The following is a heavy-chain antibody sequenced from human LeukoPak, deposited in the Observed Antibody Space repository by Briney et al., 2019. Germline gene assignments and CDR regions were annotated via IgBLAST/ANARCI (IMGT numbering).Heavy chain of an antibody. CDR3: AKGLGYCSGYGCYFDY. Sequence: PGGSLEPSGEAPGLTFDNNAMNWVGKALGKGRNWVSGISWSSGSIGYADSVKGRFTISRDNAKNSLYLQMNSLRAEDTALYYCAKGLGYCSGYGCYFDYWGQGTLVTVSS. CDR2: ISWSSGSI. D-gene: IGHD2-15*01. J-gene: IGHJ4*02. V-gene: IGHV3-9*01. CDR1: GLTFDNNA.